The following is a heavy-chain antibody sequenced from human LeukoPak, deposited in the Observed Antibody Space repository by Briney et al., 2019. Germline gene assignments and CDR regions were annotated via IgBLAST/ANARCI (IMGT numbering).Heavy chain of an antibody. J-gene: IGHJ6*03. CDR2: FDPEHGET. CDR3: ATAVRPSSGRLFYYYYEYMDV. V-gene: IGHV1-24*01. D-gene: IGHD3-22*01. Sequence: PSVHGDCKVSGYTLTELSMHWVRQAPGKGLEWMGGFDPEHGETIYAQKFQGRVTMTGDPSTDTAYMELSSLRSEDTAVYYCATAVRPSSGRLFYYYYEYMDVWGKG. CDR1: GYTLTELS.